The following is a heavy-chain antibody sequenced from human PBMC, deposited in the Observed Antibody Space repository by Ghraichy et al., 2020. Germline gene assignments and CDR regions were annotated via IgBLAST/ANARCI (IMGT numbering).Heavy chain of an antibody. V-gene: IGHV3-11*01. CDR2: IRYSDSAI. CDR1: GFTLSDYH. Sequence: GSLRLSCTASGFTLSDYHMSWIRQAPGKGLEWVSYIRYSDSAIYYADSVKDRFTISRDNGKNSLYLQKNNLRVEDTAVYYCSREWEAADGAWSKDYWGQGTLVTVSS. CDR3: SREWEAADGAWSKDY. J-gene: IGHJ4*02. D-gene: IGHD6-13*01.